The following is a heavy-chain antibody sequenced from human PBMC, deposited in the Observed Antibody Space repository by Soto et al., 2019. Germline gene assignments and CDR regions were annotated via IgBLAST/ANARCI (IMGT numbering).Heavy chain of an antibody. D-gene: IGHD2-8*01. CDR1: GYSFTDYH. CDR3: ARGDSTDCSNGVCSYFYNHDMDV. Sequence: ASVKVSCKASGYSFTDYHIHWVRQAPGQGLEWLGRINPKSGGTSTAQKFQGWVTMTTDTSISTASMELTRLTSDDTAIYYCARGDSTDCSNGVCSYFYNHDMDVWGQGTTVTVSS. CDR2: INPKSGGT. J-gene: IGHJ6*02. V-gene: IGHV1-2*04.